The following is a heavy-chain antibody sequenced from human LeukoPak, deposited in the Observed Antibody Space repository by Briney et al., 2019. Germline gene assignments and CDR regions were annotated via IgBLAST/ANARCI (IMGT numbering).Heavy chain of an antibody. J-gene: IGHJ5*02. V-gene: IGHV4-34*01. Sequence: PSETLSLTCAVYGEPFSGYYWRWIRKPPGKGLEWIGEFNRSESTNFNPPLKSRGTISADTSKNQFSLRLSSVTAADTGVYYCARGSDSFDWLEKWFDPWGQGTLVTVSS. CDR2: FNRSEST. D-gene: IGHD3-9*01. CDR1: GEPFSGYY. CDR3: ARGSDSFDWLEKWFDP.